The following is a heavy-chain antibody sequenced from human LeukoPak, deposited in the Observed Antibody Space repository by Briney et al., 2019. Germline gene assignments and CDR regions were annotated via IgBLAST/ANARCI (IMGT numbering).Heavy chain of an antibody. Sequence: PSETLSLTCAVYGGSFSGYYWSWIRQPPGKGLEWIGYIYYSGSTNYNPSLKSRVTISVDTSKNQFSLKLSSVTAADTAVYYCANYDSSGYDAFDIWGQGTMVTVSS. J-gene: IGHJ3*02. CDR1: GGSFSGYY. V-gene: IGHV4-59*01. D-gene: IGHD3-22*01. CDR2: IYYSGST. CDR3: ANYDSSGYDAFDI.